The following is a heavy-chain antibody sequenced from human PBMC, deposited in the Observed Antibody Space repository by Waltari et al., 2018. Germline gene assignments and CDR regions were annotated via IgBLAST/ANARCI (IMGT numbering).Heavy chain of an antibody. CDR1: GGSIDNYY. CDR2: VHSNGGA. Sequence: QVQLQESGPGLVKPSETLSLTCTVSGGSIDNYYWTWIRHPAEQGLQWLGRVHSNGGANLNPSLESRLSVSIPTSKNQFSLRLTSVTAADTAIYYCARGRFTGSWFYLDSWGQGTLVTVSS. V-gene: IGHV4-4*07. J-gene: IGHJ4*02. CDR3: ARGRFTGSWFYLDS. D-gene: IGHD6-13*01.